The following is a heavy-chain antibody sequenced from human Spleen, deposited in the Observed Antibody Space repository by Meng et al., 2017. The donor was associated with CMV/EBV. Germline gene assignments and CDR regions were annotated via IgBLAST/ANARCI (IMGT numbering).Heavy chain of an antibody. CDR1: SISTRTYY. V-gene: IGHV4-39*01. CDR3: ARPSHYYNSGTSNSEF. D-gene: IGHD3-10*01. Sequence: SISTRTYYWAWIRQPPGKGLEWIGNIHNSGTNFYNPSLKSRVTISVDTSKNQFSLKLSSVTAADTAVYYCARPSHYYNSGTSNSEFWGQGILVTVSS. CDR2: IHNSGTN. J-gene: IGHJ4*02.